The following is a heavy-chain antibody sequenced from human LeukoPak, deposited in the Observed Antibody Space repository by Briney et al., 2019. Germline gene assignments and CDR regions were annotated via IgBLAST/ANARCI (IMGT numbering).Heavy chain of an antibody. CDR2: ISSSSSYI. V-gene: IGHV3-21*04. Sequence: GGSLRLPCAASGFTFSSYSMNWVRQAPEKGLEWVSSISSSSSYIYYADSVKGRFTISRDNSKNTLYLQMNSLRAEDTAVYYCAKGAYYYDSSGYPTPPYFDYWGQGTLVTVSS. D-gene: IGHD3-22*01. CDR1: GFTFSSYS. J-gene: IGHJ4*02. CDR3: AKGAYYYDSSGYPTPPYFDY.